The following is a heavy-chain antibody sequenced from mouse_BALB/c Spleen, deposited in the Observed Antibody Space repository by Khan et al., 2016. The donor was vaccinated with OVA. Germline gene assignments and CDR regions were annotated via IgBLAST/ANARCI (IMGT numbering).Heavy chain of an antibody. CDR2: IGSGDST. CDR1: GFTFSNYS. V-gene: IGHV5-6-5*01. J-gene: IGHJ3*01. Sequence: EVQLVESGGGLVKPGGSLKLSCAASGFTFSNYSMSWVRQSPEKRLEWVASIGSGDSTYYLDSVKGRFTIFRDNARNILYLKMSSLRYEETAMYYCAKDYWFAYWGQGTLVTVSA. CDR3: AKDYWFAY.